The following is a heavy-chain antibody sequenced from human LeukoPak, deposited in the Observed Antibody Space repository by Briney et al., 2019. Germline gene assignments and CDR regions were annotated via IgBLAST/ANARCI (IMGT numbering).Heavy chain of an antibody. CDR2: IYYSGTT. CDR1: DGSINSRKYS. CDR3: GRHVLWFGELSSDPYYFDR. D-gene: IGHD3-10*01. J-gene: IGHJ4*02. V-gene: IGHV4-39*01. Sequence: SPSETLSLTCTVSDGSINSRKYSWGWIRQPPGKGLEWIGSIYYSGTTYYNPSLKSRVTISVDTSRNQFSLKLNSVTAADTAMYHCGRHVLWFGELSSDPYYFDRWGQGTQVTVSS.